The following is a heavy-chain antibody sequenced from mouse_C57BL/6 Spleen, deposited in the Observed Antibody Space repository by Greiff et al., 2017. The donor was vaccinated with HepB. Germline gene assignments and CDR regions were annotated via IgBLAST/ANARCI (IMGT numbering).Heavy chain of an antibody. V-gene: IGHV1-81*01. J-gene: IGHJ2*01. CDR1: GYTFTSYG. CDR2: IYPRSGNT. CDR3: ARSLITTVVEGY. Sequence: VQLQESGAELARPGASVKLSCKASGYTFTSYGISWVKQRTGQGLEWIGEIYPRSGNTYYNEKFKGKATLTADKSSSTAYMELRSLTSEDSAVYFCARSLITTVVEGYCGQGTTLTVSS. D-gene: IGHD1-1*01.